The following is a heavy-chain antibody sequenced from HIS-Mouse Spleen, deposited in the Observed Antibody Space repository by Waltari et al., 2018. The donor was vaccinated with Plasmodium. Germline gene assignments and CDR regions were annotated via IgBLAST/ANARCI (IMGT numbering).Heavy chain of an antibody. Sequence: QVQLQKWGAGLLTPSETLSPTCAVYGGSFSGYYWSWIRQPPGKGLEWIGEINQSGRTNYNPSLKSRVTISVDTSKNQFSLKLSSVTAADTAVYYCARAPIRDAFDIWGQGTMVTVSS. CDR1: GGSFSGYY. V-gene: IGHV4-34*01. D-gene: IGHD3-9*01. J-gene: IGHJ3*02. CDR3: ARAPIRDAFDI. CDR2: INQSGRT.